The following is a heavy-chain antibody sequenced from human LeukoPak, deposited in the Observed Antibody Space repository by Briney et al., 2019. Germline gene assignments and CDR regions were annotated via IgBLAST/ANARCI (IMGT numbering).Heavy chain of an antibody. J-gene: IGHJ4*02. Sequence: SETLSLTCTVSGGSINSYYWSWIRQPPGKGLEWIGYIYYSGSTYYNPSLKSRVTISVDTSKNQFSLKLSSVTAADTAVYYCARVIYYDSSGLDYWGQGTLVTVSS. V-gene: IGHV4-30-4*01. CDR1: GGSINSYY. CDR2: IYYSGST. D-gene: IGHD3-22*01. CDR3: ARVIYYDSSGLDY.